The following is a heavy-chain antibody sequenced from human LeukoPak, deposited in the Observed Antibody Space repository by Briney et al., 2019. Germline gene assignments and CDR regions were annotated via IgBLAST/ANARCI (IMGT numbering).Heavy chain of an antibody. Sequence: SQTLSLTCAISGDSVSSNSATWNWIRQSPSRGPEWLGRTYYRSKWYNDYAVSVKSRITINPDTTKNQFSLQLNSVTPEDTAIYYCAGGRWAAGGYYFDYWGQGTLVTVSS. CDR2: TYYRSKWYN. V-gene: IGHV6-1*01. D-gene: IGHD6-13*01. J-gene: IGHJ4*02. CDR3: AGGRWAAGGYYFDY. CDR1: GDSVSSNSAT.